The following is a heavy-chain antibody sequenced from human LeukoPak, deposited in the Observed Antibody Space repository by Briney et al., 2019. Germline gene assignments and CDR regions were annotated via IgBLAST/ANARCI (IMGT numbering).Heavy chain of an antibody. CDR3: AKDARNYDFWSGHLDYYYYMDV. CDR1: GFTFSTYG. J-gene: IGHJ6*03. D-gene: IGHD3-3*01. V-gene: IGHV3-30*02. Sequence: GGSLRLSCVASGFTFSTYGMQWVRQAPGKGLEWVAFIQYDGKVKHHADSVKGRFTISRDNSKNTLYLLMNSLRAEDTAVYYCAKDARNYDFWSGHLDYYYYMDVWGKGTTVTVSS. CDR2: IQYDGKVK.